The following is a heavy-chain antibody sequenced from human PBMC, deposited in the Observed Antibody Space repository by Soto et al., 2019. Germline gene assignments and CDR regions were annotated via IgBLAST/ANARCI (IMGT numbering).Heavy chain of an antibody. Sequence: GSLRLSCAASGFTFSSYGMHWVRQAPGKGLEWVAVISYDGSNKYYADSVKGRFTISRDNSNNTLYLQINSLRDEDTAVYYCSRSFSFGVDYSYCMVLWGKGTTVPVSS. J-gene: IGHJ6*03. D-gene: IGHD3-16*01. CDR3: SRSFSFGVDYSYCMVL. CDR1: GFTFSSYG. CDR2: ISYDGSNK. V-gene: IGHV3-30*03.